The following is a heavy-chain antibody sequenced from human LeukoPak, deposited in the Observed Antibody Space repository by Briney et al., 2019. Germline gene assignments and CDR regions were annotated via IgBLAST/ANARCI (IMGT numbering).Heavy chain of an antibody. CDR1: GFAFSSFA. CDR2: INGGGNTT. CDR3: TKELHVAVSVADYYYFYMDV. J-gene: IGHJ6*03. D-gene: IGHD6-19*01. Sequence: GGSLRPSCAASGFAFSSFAMGWVRQSPGKGLEWLSTINGGGNTTFYADSVKGRFTISRDNSKNTLYLHMDSLRPDDTAIYYCTKELHVAVSVADYYYFYMDVWGRGTAVTVSS. V-gene: IGHV3-23*01.